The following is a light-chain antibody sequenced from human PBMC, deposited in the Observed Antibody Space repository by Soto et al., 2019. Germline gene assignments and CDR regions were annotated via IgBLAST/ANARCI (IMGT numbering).Light chain of an antibody. V-gene: IGKV3-20*01. CDR2: GAS. Sequence: EIVLTQSPVILSLSPGEIATLSCSASQSVSSSYLAWYQQKPGQAPRLLIYGASSRATGIPDRFSGSGSGTDFTLTISRLEPEDFAVYYCKQYGSSINFGQGTRLEIK. CDR3: KQYGSSIN. CDR1: QSVSSSY. J-gene: IGKJ5*01.